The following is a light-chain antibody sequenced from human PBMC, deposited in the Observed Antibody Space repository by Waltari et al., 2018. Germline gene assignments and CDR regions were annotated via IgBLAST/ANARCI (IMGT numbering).Light chain of an antibody. CDR1: SNDVGGYTY. V-gene: IGLV2-14*03. Sequence: QSALTQPASVSGSPGQSITIPCTGTSNDVGGYTYVSWYQQHPGKAPKLMIYDVSNRPSGVSNRFSGSKSGNTASLTISGLQAEDEADYYCSSYTSSLTLVFGGGTKLTVL. CDR2: DVS. CDR3: SSYTSSLTLV. J-gene: IGLJ3*02.